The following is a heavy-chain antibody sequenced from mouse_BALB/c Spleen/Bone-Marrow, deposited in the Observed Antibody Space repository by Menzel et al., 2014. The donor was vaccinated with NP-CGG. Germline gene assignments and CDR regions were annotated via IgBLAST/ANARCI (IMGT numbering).Heavy chain of an antibody. J-gene: IGHJ4*01. V-gene: IGHV14-3*02. CDR3: SSYAMDY. Sequence: VQLQQSGAELVKPGASVKLSCTASGFNIKDTYMHWVKQRPEQGPEWIGRIDPANGNTKYDPKFQGKATITADTSSNTAYLQLSSLTSEDTAVYYGSSYAMDYWGQGTSVTVSS. CDR1: GFNIKDTY. CDR2: IDPANGNT.